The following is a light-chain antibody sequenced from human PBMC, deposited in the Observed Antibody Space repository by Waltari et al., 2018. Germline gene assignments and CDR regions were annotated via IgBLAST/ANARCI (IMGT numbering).Light chain of an antibody. CDR2: GAS. CDR1: QSVSSSY. Sequence: IVLTQSPGTLSLSQGERATLSCMASQSVSSSYLAWYQQKPRQAPRLLIYGASSRATGIPDRFSGSGSGTDYTLTISRLEPEDFAVYYCQQYVSSPLTFGGGTKVEIK. V-gene: IGKV3-20*01. CDR3: QQYVSSPLT. J-gene: IGKJ4*01.